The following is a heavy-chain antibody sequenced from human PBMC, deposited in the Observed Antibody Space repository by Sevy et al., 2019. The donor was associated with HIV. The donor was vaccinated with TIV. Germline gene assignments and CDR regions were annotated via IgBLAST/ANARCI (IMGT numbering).Heavy chain of an antibody. CDR2: ISGSVGST. CDR1: GFTLSTYA. V-gene: IGHV3-23*01. Sequence: GGSLRLSCVVSGFTLSTYAMSWVHQAPGKGLECVSLISGSVGSTYYADSVKGRFTIFRDYSKNTLFLQMNSLTAEDTAAYYCARIADRGFSGYDLNPLNYYYYYGLDVWGQGTTVTVSS. D-gene: IGHD5-12*01. J-gene: IGHJ6*02. CDR3: ARIADRGFSGYDLNPLNYYYYYGLDV.